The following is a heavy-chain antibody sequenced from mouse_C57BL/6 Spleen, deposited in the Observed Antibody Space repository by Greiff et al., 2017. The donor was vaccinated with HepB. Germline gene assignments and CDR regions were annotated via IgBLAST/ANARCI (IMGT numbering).Heavy chain of an antibody. V-gene: IGHV1-81*01. CDR1: GYTFTSYG. CDR2: IYPRSGNT. Sequence: QVQLQQSGAELARPGASVKLSCKASGYTFTSYGISWVKQRTGQGLEWIGEIYPRSGNTYYNEKFKGKATLTADKSSSTAYMELRSLTSEDSAVYFCARWDYGLAYWGQGTLVTVSA. D-gene: IGHD2-4*01. J-gene: IGHJ3*01. CDR3: ARWDYGLAY.